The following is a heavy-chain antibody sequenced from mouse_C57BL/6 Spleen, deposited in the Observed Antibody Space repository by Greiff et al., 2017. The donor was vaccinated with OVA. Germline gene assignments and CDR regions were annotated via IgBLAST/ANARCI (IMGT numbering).Heavy chain of an antibody. CDR3: TRDGAAQATFAY. CDR1: GFTFSSYA. V-gene: IGHV5-9-1*02. CDR2: ISSGGDYI. D-gene: IGHD3-2*02. J-gene: IGHJ3*01. Sequence: EVQLVESGEGLVKPGGSLKLSCAASGFTFSSYAMSWVRQTPEKRLEWVAYISSGGDYIYYADTVKGRFTISRDNARNTLYLQMSSLKSEDTAMYYCTRDGAAQATFAYWGQGTLVTVSA.